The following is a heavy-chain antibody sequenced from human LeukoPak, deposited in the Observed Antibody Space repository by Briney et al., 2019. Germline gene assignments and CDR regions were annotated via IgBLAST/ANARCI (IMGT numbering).Heavy chain of an antibody. CDR3: ARADCPSSTCYLRRSWFDP. CDR2: ISFSSTYI. V-gene: IGHV3-21*06. J-gene: IGHJ5*02. CDR1: GFSLASYD. D-gene: IGHD2-2*01. Sequence: GGSLRLSCAASGFSLASYDMNWVRQAPGKGQEWVSSISFSSTYIYYRASVKGRFTISRDNAKNSLYLEMNNLRDEDTAVYYCARADCPSSTCYLRRSWFDPWGQGTLVTVSS.